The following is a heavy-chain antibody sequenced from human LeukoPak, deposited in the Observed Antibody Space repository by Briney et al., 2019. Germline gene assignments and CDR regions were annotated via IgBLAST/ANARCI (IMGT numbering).Heavy chain of an antibody. CDR1: GGTFSSYA. V-gene: IGHV1-69*05. Sequence: ASVKVSCKASGGTFSSYAISWVRQAPGQGLEWMGGIIPIFGTANYAQKFQGRVTITTDESTSTAYMELSSLRSEDTAVYYCARAGTRADFWSGYPHEYYMDVWGKGTTVTVSS. CDR2: IIPIFGTA. J-gene: IGHJ6*03. D-gene: IGHD3-3*01. CDR3: ARAGTRADFWSGYPHEYYMDV.